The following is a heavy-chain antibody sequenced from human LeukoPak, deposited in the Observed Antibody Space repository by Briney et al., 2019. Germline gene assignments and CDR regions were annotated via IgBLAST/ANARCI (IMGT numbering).Heavy chain of an antibody. CDR2: IIPIFGTA. Sequence: SVKVSCKASGGTISSYAISWVRQAPGQGLEWMGGIIPIFGTANYAQKFQGRVTITADESTSTAYMELSSLRSEDTAVYYCARDGNATYYYGSGSYYNLPTLDYWGQGTLVTVSS. CDR1: GGTISSYA. J-gene: IGHJ4*02. D-gene: IGHD3-10*01. CDR3: ARDGNATYYYGSGSYYNLPTLDY. V-gene: IGHV1-69*01.